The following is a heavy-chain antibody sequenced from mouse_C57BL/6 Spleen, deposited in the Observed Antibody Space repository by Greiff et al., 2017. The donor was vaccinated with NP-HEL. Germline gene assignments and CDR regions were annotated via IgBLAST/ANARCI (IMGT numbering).Heavy chain of an antibody. J-gene: IGHJ2*01. V-gene: IGHV6-6*01. CDR1: GFTFSDAW. Sequence: EVKLMESGGGLVQPGGSMKLSCAASGFTFSDAWMDWVRQSPEKGLEWVAEIRNKANNHATYYAESVKGRFTISRDDSKSSVYLQMNSLRAEDTGIYYCTRPHHAGGYFDYWGQGTTLTVSS. CDR2: IRNKANNHAT. CDR3: TRPHHAGGYFDY.